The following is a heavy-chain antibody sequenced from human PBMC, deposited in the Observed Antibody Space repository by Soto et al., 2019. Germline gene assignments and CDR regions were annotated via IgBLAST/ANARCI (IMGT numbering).Heavy chain of an antibody. D-gene: IGHD3-3*01. J-gene: IGHJ3*02. V-gene: IGHV3-7*03. CDR1: GFTFSSYW. CDR2: IKQDGSEK. CDR3: ARDRTGGYYDFWSGYPDAFDI. Sequence: GGSLRLSCAASGFTFSSYWMSWVRQAPGKGLEWVANIKQDGSEKYYVDSVKGRFTISRDNAKNSLYLQMNSLRAGDTAVYYCARDRTGGYYDFWSGYPDAFDIWGQGTMVTVSS.